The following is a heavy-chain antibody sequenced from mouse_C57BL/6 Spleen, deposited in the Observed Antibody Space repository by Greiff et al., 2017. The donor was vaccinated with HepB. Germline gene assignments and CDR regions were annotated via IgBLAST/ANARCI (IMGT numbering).Heavy chain of an antibody. CDR2: ISNLAYSI. Sequence: EVNVVESGGGLVQPGGSLKLSCAASGFTFSDYGMAWVRQAPRKGPEWVAFISNLAYSIYYADTVTGRCTISRENAKNTLYLEMSSLSSEYTAMYYCARRGDGYYFDYWGQGTTLTVSS. V-gene: IGHV5-15*01. J-gene: IGHJ2*01. D-gene: IGHD2-3*01. CDR1: GFTFSDYG. CDR3: ARRGDGYYFDY.